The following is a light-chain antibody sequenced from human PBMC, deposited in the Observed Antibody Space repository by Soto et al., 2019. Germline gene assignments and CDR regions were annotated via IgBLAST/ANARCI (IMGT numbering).Light chain of an antibody. J-gene: IGKJ2*01. Sequence: DIQMTQSPSTLSASVGDRVTITCRASQSVTTWLAWYQQKPGKAPKVLIYKASNLQSGVPSRFSGSGSGTEFTITISSLQPDDFATYYGQQDNTLSPYTFGQGTKLESK. V-gene: IGKV1-5*03. CDR1: QSVTTW. CDR3: QQDNTLSPYT. CDR2: KAS.